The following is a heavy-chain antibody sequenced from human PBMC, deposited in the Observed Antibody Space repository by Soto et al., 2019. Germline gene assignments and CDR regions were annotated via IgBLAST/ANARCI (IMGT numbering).Heavy chain of an antibody. V-gene: IGHV4-31*03. CDR1: GGSISSSGYY. D-gene: IGHD4-17*01. Sequence: TSETLSLTCTVSGGSISSSGYYWSWIRQHPGKGLEWIGYIYYSGSTYYNPSLKTRVTISVDTSKDQFSLKLNSVTAADTAVYYCATWSGVTTFDYWGQGTLVTVSS. J-gene: IGHJ4*02. CDR3: ATWSGVTTFDY. CDR2: IYYSGST.